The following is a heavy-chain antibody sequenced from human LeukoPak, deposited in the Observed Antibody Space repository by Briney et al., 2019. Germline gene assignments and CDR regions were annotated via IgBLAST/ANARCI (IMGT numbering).Heavy chain of an antibody. J-gene: IGHJ4*02. CDR2: IYYSGST. D-gene: IGHD3-10*01. CDR1: GGSISSYY. V-gene: IGHV4-59*01. Sequence: SETLSLTCTVSGGSISSYYWSWLRQPPGKGLEWIGYIYYSGSTNYNPSLKSRVTISVDTSKNQFSLKLSSVTAADTAVYYCAREYRFGELLVDYFDYWGQGTLVTVSS. CDR3: AREYRFGELLVDYFDY.